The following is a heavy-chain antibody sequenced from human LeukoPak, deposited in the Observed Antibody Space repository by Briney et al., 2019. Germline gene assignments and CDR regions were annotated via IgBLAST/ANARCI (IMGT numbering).Heavy chain of an antibody. D-gene: IGHD5-18*01. J-gene: IGHJ4*02. CDR2: IYWNDDK. CDR1: GFSLSTSGVG. Sequence: SGPTLVNPTQTLTLTCTFSGFSLSTSGVGVGWIRQPPGKALEWLALIYWNDDKRYGPSLKSRLTITKDTSKNQVVLTMTNMDPVDTATYYCARAEQLWPFDYWGQGTLVTVSS. V-gene: IGHV2-5*01. CDR3: ARAEQLWPFDY.